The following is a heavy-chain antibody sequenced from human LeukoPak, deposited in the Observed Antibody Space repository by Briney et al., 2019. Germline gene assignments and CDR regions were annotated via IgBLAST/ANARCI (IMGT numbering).Heavy chain of an antibody. Sequence: GGSLRPSCAASGLTFSSYAMTWVRQAPGKGLEWVSGISGSGGSTYFADSVKGRFTISRDNSKNTLYLQMNSLRAEDTAVYYCAKGTLAHYYDSSGYYHLSFDYWGQGTLVTVSS. CDR3: AKGTLAHYYDSSGYYHLSFDY. J-gene: IGHJ4*02. D-gene: IGHD3-22*01. V-gene: IGHV3-23*01. CDR2: ISGSGGST. CDR1: GLTFSSYA.